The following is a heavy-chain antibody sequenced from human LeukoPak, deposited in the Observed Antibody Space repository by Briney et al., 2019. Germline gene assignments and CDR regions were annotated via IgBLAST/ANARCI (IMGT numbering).Heavy chain of an antibody. J-gene: IGHJ5*02. D-gene: IGHD1-26*01. CDR3: ARAWELLNQAWFDP. CDR2: INHSGST. V-gene: IGHV4-34*01. CDR1: GGSFSGYY. Sequence: SETLSLTXAVYGGSFSGYYWSWIRQPPGKGLEWIGEINHSGSTNDNPSLKSRVTISVDTSKNQFSLKLSSVTAADTAVYYCARAWELLNQAWFDPWGQGTLVTVSS.